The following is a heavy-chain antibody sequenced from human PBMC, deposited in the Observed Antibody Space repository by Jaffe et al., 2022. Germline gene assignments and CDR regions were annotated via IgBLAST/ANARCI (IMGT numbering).Heavy chain of an antibody. J-gene: IGHJ3*02. V-gene: IGHV1-69*08. CDR3: AREGVYYGSGSYYNVRPHAFDI. Sequence: QVQLVQSGAEVKKPGSSVKVSCKASGGTFSSYTISWVRQAPGQGLEWMGRIIPILGIANYAQKFQGRVTITADKSTSTAYMELSSLRSEDTAVYYCAREGVYYGSGSYYNVRPHAFDIWGQGTMVTVSS. CDR2: IIPILGIA. D-gene: IGHD3-10*01. CDR1: GGTFSSYT.